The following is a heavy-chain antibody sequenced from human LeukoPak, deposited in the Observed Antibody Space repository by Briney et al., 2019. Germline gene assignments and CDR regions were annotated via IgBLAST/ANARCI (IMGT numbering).Heavy chain of an antibody. CDR2: INHSGST. CDR3: ARCPYYYDSSGSPPNAFDI. J-gene: IGHJ3*02. V-gene: IGHV4-34*01. D-gene: IGHD3-22*01. Sequence: SETLSLTCAVYGGSFSGYYWSWIRQPPGKGLEWIGEINHSGSTNYNPSLKSRVTISVDTSKNRFSLKLSSVTAADTAVYYCARCPYYYDSSGSPPNAFDIWGQGTMVTVSS. CDR1: GGSFSGYY.